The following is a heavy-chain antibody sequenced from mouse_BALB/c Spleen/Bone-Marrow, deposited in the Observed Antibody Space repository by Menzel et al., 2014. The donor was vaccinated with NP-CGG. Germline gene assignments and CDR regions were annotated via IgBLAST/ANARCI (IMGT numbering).Heavy chain of an antibody. J-gene: IGHJ3*01. CDR3: AVYDYEGFAY. Sequence: VQLKQSGAELVKPGASVKLSCTASGFNIKDTYMHWVKQRPEQGLEWIGRIDPANGNTKYDPKFQGKATITADTSSNTAYLQLSILTSEDTAVYYCAVYDYEGFAYWGQGTLVTVSA. CDR2: IDPANGNT. D-gene: IGHD2-4*01. CDR1: GFNIKDTY. V-gene: IGHV14-3*02.